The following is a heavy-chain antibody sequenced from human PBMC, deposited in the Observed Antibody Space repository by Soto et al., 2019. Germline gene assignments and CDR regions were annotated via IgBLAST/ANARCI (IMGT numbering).Heavy chain of an antibody. CDR1: GYTFTSYG. D-gene: IGHD3-10*01. CDR2: ISAYNGNT. Sequence: ASVKVSCKASGYTFTSYGISWVRQAPGQGLEWMGWISAYNGNTNYAQKLQGRVTMTTDTSTSTAYMELRSLRSDDTAVYYCARDQGRYGSGSYWPFDYWGQGTLVTVSS. J-gene: IGHJ4*02. V-gene: IGHV1-18*01. CDR3: ARDQGRYGSGSYWPFDY.